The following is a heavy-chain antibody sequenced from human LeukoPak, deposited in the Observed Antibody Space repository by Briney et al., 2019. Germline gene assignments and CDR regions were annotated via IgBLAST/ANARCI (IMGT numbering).Heavy chain of an antibody. CDR2: ISGSGGST. Sequence: GGSLRLSCAASGFTFSSYAMSWVRQAPGKGLEWVSAISGSGGSTYYADSVKGRFTISRDNSKNTLYLQMNSLRAEDTAVYYCAKDGTPNEGLPDYFGYWGQGTLVTVSS. D-gene: IGHD3-3*01. CDR3: AKDGTPNEGLPDYFGY. CDR1: GFTFSSYA. V-gene: IGHV3-23*01. J-gene: IGHJ4*02.